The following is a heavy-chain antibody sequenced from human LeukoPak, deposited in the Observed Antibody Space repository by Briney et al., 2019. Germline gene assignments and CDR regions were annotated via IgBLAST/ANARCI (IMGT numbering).Heavy chain of an antibody. D-gene: IGHD1-26*01. J-gene: IGHJ4*02. V-gene: IGHV3-48*03. Sequence: GGSLRLSCAASGFTFTTNAMSWARQAPGKGLEWVSYISSSGTSMYYADSVKGRFTISRDNAKNSLYLQMSSLRAEDTAVYYCARVLGIVGGWGQGTLVTVSS. CDR3: ARVLGIVGG. CDR1: GFTFTTNA. CDR2: ISSSGTSM.